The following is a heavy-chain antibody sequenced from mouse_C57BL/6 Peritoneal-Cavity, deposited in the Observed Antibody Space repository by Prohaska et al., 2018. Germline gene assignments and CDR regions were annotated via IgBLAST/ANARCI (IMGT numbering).Heavy chain of an antibody. J-gene: IGHJ2*01. D-gene: IGHD1-1*01. V-gene: IGHV1-75*01. CDR3: ARGQFITTVVAFDY. Sequence: QVQLQQSGPELVKPGASVKISCKASGYTFIDYYINWVKQRPGQGLEWIGWIFPGSGSTSYNEKFKGKATLTVDKSSSTAYMLLSSLTSEDSAVYFGARGQFITTVVAFDYWGQGTTLTVSS. CDR2: IFPGSGST. CDR1: GYTFIDYY.